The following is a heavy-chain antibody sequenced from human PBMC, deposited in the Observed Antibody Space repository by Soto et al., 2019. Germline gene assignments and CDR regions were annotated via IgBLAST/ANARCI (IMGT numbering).Heavy chain of an antibody. J-gene: IGHJ6*02. CDR1: RYSLTYYC. D-gene: IGHD3-3*01. CDR3: ARHRRPGFGVDYYYYGMDV. V-gene: IGHV5-51*01. Sequence: GESLNFLGKGSRYSLTYYCIPWVRQQLNKRLEWMGTISPGDSDTRYSPSFQGQVTISADKSISTAYLQWSSLKASDPAMYYCARHRRPGFGVDYYYYGMDVWGQGTTVTVSS. CDR2: ISPGDSDT.